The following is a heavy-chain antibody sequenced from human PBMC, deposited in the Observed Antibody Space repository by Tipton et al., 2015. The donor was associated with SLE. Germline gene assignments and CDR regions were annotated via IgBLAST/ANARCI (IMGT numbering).Heavy chain of an antibody. D-gene: IGHD4-11*01. V-gene: IGHV1-3*01. CDR1: GYTFTRYG. CDR2: INAGKGNT. CDR3: ARGPGNYVPWGPADY. Sequence: QLVQSGAEVKQPGASVEVSCKASGYTFTRYGLHWVRQAPGQRLEWMGWINAGKGNTKYPQTFLGRVSMTRDTSATTGYMELSSLTSEDTAVYYCARGPGNYVPWGPADYWGQGTLVTVSS. J-gene: IGHJ4*02.